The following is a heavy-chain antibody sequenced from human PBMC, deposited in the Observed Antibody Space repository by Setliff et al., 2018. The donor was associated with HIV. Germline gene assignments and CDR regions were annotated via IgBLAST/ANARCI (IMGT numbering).Heavy chain of an antibody. CDR2: YTPNSGGT. Sequence: ASVKVSCKASGYTFTDYSIHWVRQAPGQGLEWMGWYTPNSGGTNYAQKFQGRVTMAGDTSIGTAFMEVTRLSSDDTAVYYCARRGYSGYGTYDNWGQGTLVTVSS. J-gene: IGHJ4*02. D-gene: IGHD5-12*01. CDR1: GYTFTDYS. V-gene: IGHV1-2*02. CDR3: ARRGYSGYGTYDN.